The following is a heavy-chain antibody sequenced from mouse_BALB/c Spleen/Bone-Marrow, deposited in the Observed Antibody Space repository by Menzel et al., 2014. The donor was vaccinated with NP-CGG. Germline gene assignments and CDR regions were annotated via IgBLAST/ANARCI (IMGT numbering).Heavy chain of an antibody. CDR1: GYSITSAYA. J-gene: IGHJ2*01. D-gene: IGHD3-1*01. Sequence: VQLKESGPGLMKPSQSLSLTCTVTGYSITSAYAWNWIRQFPGDKLEWMGYITSSGHTSYNPSLKSRISITRDTSKSQFFLQLNSVTTEDTATYFCARSGNFFDYWGQGTTLTVSS. CDR2: ITSSGHT. V-gene: IGHV3-2*02. CDR3: ARSGNFFDY.